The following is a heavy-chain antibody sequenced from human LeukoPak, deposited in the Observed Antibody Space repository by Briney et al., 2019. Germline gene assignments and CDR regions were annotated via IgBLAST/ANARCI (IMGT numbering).Heavy chain of an antibody. J-gene: IGHJ3*02. CDR2: IYTSGST. V-gene: IGHV4-4*07. Sequence: PSETLSLTCTVSGGSISSYYWSWIRQPAGKGLEWIGRIYTSGSTNCNPSLKSRVTMSVDTSRNQFSLKLSSVTAADTAVYYCAREDDYSNFNDAFDIWGQGTMVTVSP. CDR3: AREDDYSNFNDAFDI. D-gene: IGHD4-11*01. CDR1: GGSISSYY.